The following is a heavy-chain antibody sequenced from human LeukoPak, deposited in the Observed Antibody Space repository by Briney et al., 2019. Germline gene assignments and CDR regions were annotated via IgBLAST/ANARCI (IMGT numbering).Heavy chain of an antibody. J-gene: IGHJ4*02. CDR2: IFYTGST. V-gene: IGHV4-59*01. D-gene: IGHD3-10*01. CDR3: ARIRSSLTVDY. CDR1: GGSIGSYF. Sequence: SETLSLTCTISGGSIGSYFWSWIRQPPGKGLEWIGYIFYTGSTNYSPSLKSRVTISLDTSKNQFSLNLTSVTAADTAVYFCARIRSSLTVDYWGQGTLVSVSS.